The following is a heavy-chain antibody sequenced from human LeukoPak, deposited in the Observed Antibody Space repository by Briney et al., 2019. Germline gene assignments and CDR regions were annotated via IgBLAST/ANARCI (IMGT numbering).Heavy chain of an antibody. CDR2: ITGDGRTV. J-gene: IGHJ5*01. CDR1: GLTLSHFE. V-gene: IGHV3-48*03. D-gene: IGHD3-3*01. CDR3: AILEAGIQFDS. Sequence: GGSLRLSCTASGLTLSHFEMNWVRQTPGKGLQWVAHITGDGRTVHYADPVKGRFTISRDNTKNSLHLQMNTLSAEDSGIFYRAILEAGIQFDSWGQEPWSPSPQ.